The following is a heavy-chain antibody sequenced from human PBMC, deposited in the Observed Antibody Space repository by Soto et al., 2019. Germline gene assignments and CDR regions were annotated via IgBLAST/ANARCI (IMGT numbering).Heavy chain of an antibody. CDR2: IGTAGDT. Sequence: PGGSLRLSCAASGFTFSSYDMHWVRQATGKGLEWVSAIGTAGDTYYPGSVKGRFTISRENAKNSLYLQMNSLRAEDTAVYYCARDLMMARGSPYGMDVWGQGTTVTVSS. CDR1: GFTFSSYD. V-gene: IGHV3-13*01. D-gene: IGHD2-8*01. CDR3: ARDLMMARGSPYGMDV. J-gene: IGHJ6*02.